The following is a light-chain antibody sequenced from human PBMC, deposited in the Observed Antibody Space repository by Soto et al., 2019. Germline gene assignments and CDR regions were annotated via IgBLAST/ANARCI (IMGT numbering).Light chain of an antibody. CDR3: SSYTSSSTYV. CDR1: SSDVGGYNY. Sequence: QSALTQPASVSGSPGQSITISCTGTSSDVGGYNYVSWYQQHPGKAPKLMIYEXXXRPTGVLHRLSGSKSGNTASLTISGLQAEDEADYYCSSYTSSSTYVFGTGNKVTVL. J-gene: IGLJ1*01. V-gene: IGLV2-14*01. CDR2: EXX.